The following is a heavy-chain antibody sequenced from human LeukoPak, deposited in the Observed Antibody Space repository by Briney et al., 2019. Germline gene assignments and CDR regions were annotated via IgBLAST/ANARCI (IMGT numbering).Heavy chain of an antibody. D-gene: IGHD3-3*01. CDR2: IWYDGSNK. CDR3: ARDRSYDFWSGYSTPDY. Sequence: GGSLRLSCAASGFTFSSYGMHWVRQAPGKGLEWVAVIWYDGSNKYYADSVKGRFTISRDNSKNALDLQMNSLRAEDTAVYYCARDRSYDFWSGYSTPDYWGQGTLVTVSS. CDR1: GFTFSSYG. J-gene: IGHJ4*02. V-gene: IGHV3-33*01.